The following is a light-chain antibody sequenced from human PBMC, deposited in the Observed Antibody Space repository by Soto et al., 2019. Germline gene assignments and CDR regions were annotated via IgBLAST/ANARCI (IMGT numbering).Light chain of an antibody. CDR3: QQYNSYSPLT. J-gene: IGKJ4*01. CDR2: DAS. Sequence: DIQMTQSPSTLSASVGDRVTITCRASQSISSWLAWYQQKPGKAPKLLIYDASSLESVVPSRFSGSGSGTEFTLTISSLQTDDFATYYCQQYNSYSPLTFGGGTKVEIK. CDR1: QSISSW. V-gene: IGKV1-5*01.